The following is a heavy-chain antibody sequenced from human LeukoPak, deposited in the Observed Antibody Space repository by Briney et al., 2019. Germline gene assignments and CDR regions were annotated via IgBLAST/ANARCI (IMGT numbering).Heavy chain of an antibody. CDR3: ARGRIVVVPAATPTYYDILTGYLNFDY. CDR2: INHSGST. V-gene: IGHV4-34*01. CDR1: GGSISSYY. Sequence: SETLSLTCTVSGGSISSYYWSWIRQPPGKGLEWIGEINHSGSTNYNPSLKSRVTISVDTSKNQLSLKLSSVTAADTAVYYCARGRIVVVPAATPTYYDILTGYLNFDYWGQGTLVTVSS. J-gene: IGHJ4*02. D-gene: IGHD3-9*01.